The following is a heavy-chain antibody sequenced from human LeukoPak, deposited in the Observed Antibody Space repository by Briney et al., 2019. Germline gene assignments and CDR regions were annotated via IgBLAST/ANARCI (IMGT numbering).Heavy chain of an antibody. J-gene: IGHJ5*02. D-gene: IGHD2-2*01. Sequence: PGGSLRLSCAASGFTFSNYGMHWVRQAPGKGLEWVANIKEDGSAQYYVDSVKGRFTISRDNAQNSLNLQMNSLRAEDTAVYYCATSSNAPGNHWGQGTLVTVSS. CDR1: GFTFSNYG. CDR2: IKEDGSAQ. CDR3: ATSSNAPGNH. V-gene: IGHV3-7*01.